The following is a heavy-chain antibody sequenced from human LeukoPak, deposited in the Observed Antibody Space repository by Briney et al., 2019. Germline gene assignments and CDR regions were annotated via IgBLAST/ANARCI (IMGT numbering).Heavy chain of an antibody. CDR1: GFTVSSNS. CDR2: IYSDNT. V-gene: IGHV3-53*01. J-gene: IGHJ4*02. D-gene: IGHD1-26*01. CDR3: AKDPYSGSYLSHFDY. Sequence: GGSLRLSCTVSGFTVSSNSMSWVRQAPGKGLEWVSFIYSDNTHYPDSVKGRFTISRDNSKNTLYLQMNSLRAEDTAVYYCAKDPYSGSYLSHFDYWGQGTLVTVSS.